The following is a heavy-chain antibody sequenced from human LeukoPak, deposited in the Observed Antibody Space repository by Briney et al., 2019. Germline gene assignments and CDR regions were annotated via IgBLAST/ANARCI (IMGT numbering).Heavy chain of an antibody. D-gene: IGHD4-17*01. CDR3: ARGGTTTETTYPIDD. V-gene: IGHV1-2*02. CDR1: GYTFTSYG. J-gene: IGHJ4*02. Sequence: ASVKVSCKASGYTFTSYGISWVRQAPGQGLEWMGWIHTNSGGTNYAQNFQGRVTMTRDTSISTANMELSWLRSDDTAVYYCARGGTTTETTYPIDDWGQGTLVTVSS. CDR2: IHTNSGGT.